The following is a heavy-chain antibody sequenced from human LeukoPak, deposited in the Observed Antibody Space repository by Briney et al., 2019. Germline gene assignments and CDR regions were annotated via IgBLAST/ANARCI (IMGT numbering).Heavy chain of an antibody. J-gene: IGHJ4*02. CDR3: SSSSGFYSNYFDY. CDR2: ITSSGTTI. V-gene: IGHV3-11*04. CDR1: GFTFSDYY. Sequence: GGSLRLSCAASGFTFSDYYMSWIRQAPGKGLEWVPYITSSGTTIYYADSVKGRFTISRDNAKNSLYLQMNSLRAEDTAVYYCSSSSGFYSNYFDYWGQGTLVTVSS. D-gene: IGHD3-22*01.